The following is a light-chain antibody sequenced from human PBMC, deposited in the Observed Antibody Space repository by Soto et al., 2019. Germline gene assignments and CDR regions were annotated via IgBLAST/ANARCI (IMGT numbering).Light chain of an antibody. CDR1: SSDVGNYNL. Sequence: QSVLTEPASVSGSPGQPITISCTGTSSDVGNYNLVSWYQQHPGKAPKLMIYEVSKRPSGVSNRFSGSKSGNTASLTISGLQAEDEADYYCCSYAGSSTPLIFGTGTRSPS. CDR3: CSYAGSSTPLI. V-gene: IGLV2-23*02. J-gene: IGLJ1*01. CDR2: EVS.